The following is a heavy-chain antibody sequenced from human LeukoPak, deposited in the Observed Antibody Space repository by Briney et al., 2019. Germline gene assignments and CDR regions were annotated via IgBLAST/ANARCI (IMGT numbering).Heavy chain of an antibody. D-gene: IGHD3-10*01. J-gene: IGHJ4*02. Sequence: GASVKVSCKASGYTFTSYGISWVRQAPGQGLEWMGWISAYNGNTNYAQKLQGRVTMTTDTSMSTAYVELRSLRSDDTAVYYCARDHYYGSGSPFDYWGRGTLVTVSS. CDR2: ISAYNGNT. V-gene: IGHV1-18*04. CDR3: ARDHYYGSGSPFDY. CDR1: GYTFTSYG.